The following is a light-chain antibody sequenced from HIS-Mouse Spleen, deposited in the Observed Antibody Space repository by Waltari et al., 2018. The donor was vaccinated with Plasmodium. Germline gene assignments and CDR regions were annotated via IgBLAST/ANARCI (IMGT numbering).Light chain of an antibody. CDR1: SLRSYY. J-gene: IGLJ2*01. CDR3: NSRDSSGTHGV. Sequence: SSELTQDPAVSVALGQTVRITCQGDSLRSYYASWYQQKPGQAPVLVISGKNNRPSGSPDRFSGSSSGNRASLTITGAQAEDEADYYCNSRDSSGTHGVFGGGTKLTVL. CDR2: GKN. V-gene: IGLV3-19*01.